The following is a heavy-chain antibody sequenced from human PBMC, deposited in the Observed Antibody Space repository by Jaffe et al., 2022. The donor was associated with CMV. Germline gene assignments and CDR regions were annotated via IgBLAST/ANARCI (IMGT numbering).Heavy chain of an antibody. V-gene: IGHV4-39*01. CDR1: GGSISSSSYY. CDR3: ARHFTSNYRHFGYYYYYMDV. CDR2: IYYSGST. D-gene: IGHD4-4*01. J-gene: IGHJ6*03. Sequence: QLQLQESGPGLVKPSETLSLTCTVSGGSISSSSYYWGWIRQPPGKGLEWIGSIYYSGSTYYNPSLKSRVTISVDTSKNQFSLKLSSVTAADTAVYYCARHFTSNYRHFGYYYYYMDVWGKGTTVTVSS.